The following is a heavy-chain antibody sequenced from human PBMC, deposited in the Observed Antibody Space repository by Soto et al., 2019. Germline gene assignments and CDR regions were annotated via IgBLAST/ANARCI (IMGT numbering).Heavy chain of an antibody. V-gene: IGHV3-23*01. CDR3: AKDSAEYYYDSSGYAYDAFDI. CDR2: ISGSGGST. J-gene: IGHJ3*02. D-gene: IGHD3-22*01. CDR1: GFTFSSYA. Sequence: EVQLLESGGGLVQPGGSLRLSCAASGFTFSSYAMSWVRQAPGKGLEWVSAISGSGGSTYYADSVKGRFTISRDNSKNTLYLQMNSLRAEDTAVYYCAKDSAEYYYDSSGYAYDAFDIWGQGTMVTVSS.